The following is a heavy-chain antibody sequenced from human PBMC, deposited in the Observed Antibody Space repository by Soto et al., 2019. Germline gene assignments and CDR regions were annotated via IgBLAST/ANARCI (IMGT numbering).Heavy chain of an antibody. CDR1: GGSISSYY. V-gene: IGHV4-59*01. Sequence: QVQLQESGPGLVKPSETLSLTCTVSGGSISSYYWSWIRQPPGKGLEWIGYIYYSGSTHYNPSLKSPVPISVNTSKHPFPLKVSSVTAADTAVYFLARPSCWNLDHRGQGTLVTVSS. CDR2: IYYSGST. J-gene: IGHJ4*02. D-gene: IGHD1-1*01. CDR3: ARPSCWNLDH.